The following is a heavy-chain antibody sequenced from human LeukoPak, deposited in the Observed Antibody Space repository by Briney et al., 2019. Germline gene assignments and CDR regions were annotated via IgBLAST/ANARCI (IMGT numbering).Heavy chain of an antibody. CDR2: IKHDGSAQ. V-gene: IGHV3-7*01. CDR1: GFTFSSNW. CDR3: ARDNERKDDY. J-gene: IGHJ4*02. D-gene: IGHD2-8*01. Sequence: PGGSLRLSCATSGFTFSSNWMSWVRHVPGRGLDWVANIKHDGSAQYYAASVKGRFTVSRDNAKNSLYLQMNNLRADDTAVYFCARDNERKDDYWGQGTLVTVSS.